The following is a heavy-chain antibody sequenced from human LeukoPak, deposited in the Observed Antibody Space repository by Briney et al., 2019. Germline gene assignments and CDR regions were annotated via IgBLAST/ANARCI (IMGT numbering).Heavy chain of an antibody. J-gene: IGHJ4*02. V-gene: IGHV4-59*01. CDR2: IYYSGST. D-gene: IGHD3-22*01. Sequence: SETLSLACTVSSGSISTFYCSWIRQPPGKGLEWIGYIYYSGSTNYNPSLKSRVTISVGKSKNQFSLKLSSVTAADTAVYYCARGHSYYYDSSAYYPDFDYWGQGTLVTVSS. CDR1: SGSISTFY. CDR3: ARGHSYYYDSSAYYPDFDY.